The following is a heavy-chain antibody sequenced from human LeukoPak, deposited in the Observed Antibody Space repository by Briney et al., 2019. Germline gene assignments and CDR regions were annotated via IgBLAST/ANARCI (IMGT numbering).Heavy chain of an antibody. Sequence: GGSLRLSCAASGFAFSSYSMNWVRQAPGKGLEWISFIDSSSSTIYYADSVKGRFTISRDNSKNTLYLQMNSLRAEDTAVYYCAKVSGYYDSSHAFDIWGQGTMVTVSS. CDR2: IDSSSSTI. D-gene: IGHD3-22*01. V-gene: IGHV3-48*01. CDR3: AKVSGYYDSSHAFDI. J-gene: IGHJ3*02. CDR1: GFAFSSYS.